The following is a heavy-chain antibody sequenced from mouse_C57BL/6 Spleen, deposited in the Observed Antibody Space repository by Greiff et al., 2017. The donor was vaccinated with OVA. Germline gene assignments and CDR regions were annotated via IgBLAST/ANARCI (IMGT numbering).Heavy chain of an antibody. V-gene: IGHV1-61*01. CDR1: GYTFTSYW. CDR3: ARSAYGNFPFDY. Sequence: QVHVKQPGAELVRPGSSVKLSCKASGYTFTSYWMDWVKQRPGQGLEWIGNIYPSDSETHYNQKFKDKATLTVDKSSSTAYMQLSSLTSEDSAVYYCARSAYGNFPFDYWGQGTTLTVSS. D-gene: IGHD2-10*02. CDR2: IYPSDSET. J-gene: IGHJ2*01.